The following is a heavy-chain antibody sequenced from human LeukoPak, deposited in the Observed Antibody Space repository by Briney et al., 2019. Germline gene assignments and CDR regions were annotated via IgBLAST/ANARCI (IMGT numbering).Heavy chain of an antibody. CDR3: ARGFSTVTTGDY. V-gene: IGHV4-38-2*01. CDR1: GSSISSGYY. D-gene: IGHD4-17*01. J-gene: IGHJ4*02. Sequence: SETLSLTCAVSGSSISSGYYWGWIRQPPGKGLEWIGNIYHSGTTYYNPSLKSRVTIPIDTSKNQFSLKLSSVTAADTAVYYCARGFSTVTTGDYWGQGTLVTVSS. CDR2: IYHSGTT.